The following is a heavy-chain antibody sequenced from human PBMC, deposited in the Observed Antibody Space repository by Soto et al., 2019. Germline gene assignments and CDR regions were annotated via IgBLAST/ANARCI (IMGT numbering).Heavy chain of an antibody. D-gene: IGHD3-3*01. V-gene: IGHV3-48*03. CDR3: ARDRSLIFAVPPYGMDV. CDR1: GFTFSDHE. J-gene: IGHJ6*02. Sequence: VGSLRLSCVVSGFTFSDHEMNWVRQAPGKGPEWVSRISASGGTTTYAASVKGRFTISRDNSRDSLYLHMSNLRAEDTAIYYCARDRSLIFAVPPYGMDVWGQGTTVTVSS. CDR2: ISASGGTT.